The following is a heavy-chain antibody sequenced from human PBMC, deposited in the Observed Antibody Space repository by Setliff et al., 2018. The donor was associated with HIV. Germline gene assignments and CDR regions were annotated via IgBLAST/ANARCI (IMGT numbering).Heavy chain of an antibody. CDR1: GGSISSYY. D-gene: IGHD3-22*01. CDR3: ARGLSFYDPGGFDY. CDR2: IYTSGST. J-gene: IGHJ4*02. Sequence: ASETLSLTCTVSGGSISSYYWSWIRQPPGKGLEWIGYIYTSGSTNYNPSLKSRVTISVYTSKNQFSLKLSSVTAADTAVYYCARGLSFYDPGGFDYWGKGTLVTVSS. V-gene: IGHV4-4*09.